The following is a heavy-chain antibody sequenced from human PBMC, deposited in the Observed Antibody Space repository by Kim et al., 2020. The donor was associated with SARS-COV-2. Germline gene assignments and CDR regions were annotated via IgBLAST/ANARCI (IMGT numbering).Heavy chain of an antibody. D-gene: IGHD3-10*01. V-gene: IGHV3-23*01. CDR2: ISGSGGST. CDR1: GFTFSSYA. CDR3: AKDGSPLWFGELVLDWFDP. Sequence: GGSLRLSCAASGFTFSSYAMSWVRQAPGKGLEWVSAISGSGGSTYYADSVKGRFTISRDNSKNTLYLQMNSLRAEDTAVYYCAKDGSPLWFGELVLDWFDPWGQGTLVTVSS. J-gene: IGHJ5*02.